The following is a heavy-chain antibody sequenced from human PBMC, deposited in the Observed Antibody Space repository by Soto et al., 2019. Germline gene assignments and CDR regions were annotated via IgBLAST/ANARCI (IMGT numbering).Heavy chain of an antibody. CDR1: GGSFSGNY. Sequence: QVQLQQWGAGLLKPSETLTLTCTVYGGSFSGNYWSWIRQPPGMGLEWIGEFSHSGSGTNYNPSLKSRVTISVDTSKNQISLKLSSVTAADTAMYYCARGHLPGGNTFYYDYWGQGTLVSVSS. V-gene: IGHV4-34*01. CDR2: FSHSGSGT. J-gene: IGHJ4*02. CDR3: ARGHLPGGNTFYYDY. D-gene: IGHD2-15*01.